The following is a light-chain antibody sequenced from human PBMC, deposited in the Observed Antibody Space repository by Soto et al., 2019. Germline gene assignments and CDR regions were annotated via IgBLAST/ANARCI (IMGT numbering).Light chain of an antibody. V-gene: IGKV3-15*01. CDR2: GAS. Sequence: VMTQSPATLSVSPGERATLSCRASKSVSSHLAWYQQKPGQAPRLLIYGASTRATGIPARFSGSGSGTEFTLTISSLQSEDFAVYYCQQYDNWPRTFGQGTKVEIK. J-gene: IGKJ1*01. CDR3: QQYDNWPRT. CDR1: KSVSSH.